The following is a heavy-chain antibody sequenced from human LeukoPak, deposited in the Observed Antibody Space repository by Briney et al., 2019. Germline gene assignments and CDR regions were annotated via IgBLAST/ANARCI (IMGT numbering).Heavy chain of an antibody. CDR3: ARVTYGDYGMGAFDI. J-gene: IGHJ3*02. V-gene: IGHV3-53*01. CDR1: GFTVSSNY. Sequence: GGSLRLSCAASGFTVSSNYMSWVRQAPGKGLEWVSFIYSGGNTYYADSVKGRFTISRDNSKNTLYLQMNSLRAEDTAVYYCARVTYGDYGMGAFDIWGQGTMVTVSS. D-gene: IGHD4-17*01. CDR2: IYSGGNT.